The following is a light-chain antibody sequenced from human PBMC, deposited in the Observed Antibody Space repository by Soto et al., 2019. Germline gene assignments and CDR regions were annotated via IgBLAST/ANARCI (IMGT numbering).Light chain of an antibody. J-gene: IGLJ2*01. CDR1: SSDVGGYNY. CDR3: SSYAGSNNFVV. V-gene: IGLV2-8*01. Sequence: QSALTQPPSASGSPGQSVTISCTGTSSDVGGYNYVSWYQKHPGKAPKLMIYEVTKRPSGVPDRFSGSKSGNTASLTVSGLQAEDEADYYCSSYAGSNNFVVFGGGTKLTVL. CDR2: EVT.